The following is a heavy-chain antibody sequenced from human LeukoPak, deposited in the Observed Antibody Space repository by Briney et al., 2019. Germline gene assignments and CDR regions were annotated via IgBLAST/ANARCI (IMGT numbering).Heavy chain of an antibody. J-gene: IGHJ6*04. Sequence: GGSLRLSCAASGFAFSSYSMNWVRQAPGKWLEWVSYISSSGSTIYYADSVKGRFTISRDNAKNSLYLQMNSLRAEDAAVYYCAELGITMIGGVWGKGTTVTISS. V-gene: IGHV3-48*04. CDR2: ISSSGSTI. D-gene: IGHD3-10*02. CDR1: GFAFSSYS. CDR3: AELGITMIGGV.